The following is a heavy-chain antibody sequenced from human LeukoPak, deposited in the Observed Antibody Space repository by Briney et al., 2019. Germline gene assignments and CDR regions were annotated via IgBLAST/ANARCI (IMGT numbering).Heavy chain of an antibody. CDR3: ARVGNVAATPHVTFDP. CDR2: ISAYNGNT. J-gene: IGHJ5*02. V-gene: IGHV1-18*01. CDR1: VYTFTSYG. Sequence: ASVKVSCKASVYTFTSYGISWGRQSPGQGREGMGGISAYNGNTNYAQKLQGRVTMTTDTSTSTAYMELRSLRSDATAVYYCARVGNVAATPHVTFDPWGQGTLVTVSS. D-gene: IGHD2-15*01.